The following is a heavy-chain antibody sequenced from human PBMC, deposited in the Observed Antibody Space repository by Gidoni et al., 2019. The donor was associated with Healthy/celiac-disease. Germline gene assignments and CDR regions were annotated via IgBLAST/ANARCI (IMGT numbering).Heavy chain of an antibody. Sequence: QVQLQQWCAGLLKPSATLSLTCAVYGGSFSGYYWSWIRQPPGKGLEWIGEINHSGSTNYNPSLKSRVTISVDTSKNQFSLKLSSVTAADTAVYYCARGHEWFGGKYWYFDLWGRGTLVTVSS. D-gene: IGHD3-10*01. CDR1: GGSFSGYY. CDR3: ARGHEWFGGKYWYFDL. CDR2: INHSGST. V-gene: IGHV4-34*01. J-gene: IGHJ2*01.